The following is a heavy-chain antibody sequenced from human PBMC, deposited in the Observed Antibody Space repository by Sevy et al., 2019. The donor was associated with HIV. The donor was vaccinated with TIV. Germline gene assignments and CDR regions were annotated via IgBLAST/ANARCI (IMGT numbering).Heavy chain of an antibody. V-gene: IGHV5-51*01. J-gene: IGHJ3*02. Sequence: GESLKISCKGSGYSITSYWIGWVRQMPGKGLEWMGIIYPGDSDTRYSPSFQGQVTISADKSISTAYLQWSSLKASDTAMYYCARQGRRSGDAFDIWGQGTMVTVSS. CDR3: ARQGRRSGDAFDI. CDR2: IYPGDSDT. D-gene: IGHD3-3*01. CDR1: GYSITSYW.